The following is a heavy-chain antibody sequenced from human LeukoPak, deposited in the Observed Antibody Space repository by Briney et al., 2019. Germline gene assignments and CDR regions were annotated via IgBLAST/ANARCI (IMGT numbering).Heavy chain of an antibody. CDR1: GFTFSSYD. Sequence: GGSLRLSCAASGFTFSSYDMHWVRQATGKGLEWVSGIGTADDIYYPGSVKGRFTISRENAKNSLYLQVNSLRAGDTAVYYCARAGYSSTWYSRYFDLWGRGTLVTVSS. V-gene: IGHV3-13*01. J-gene: IGHJ2*01. CDR2: IGTADDI. D-gene: IGHD6-13*01. CDR3: ARAGYSSTWYSRYFDL.